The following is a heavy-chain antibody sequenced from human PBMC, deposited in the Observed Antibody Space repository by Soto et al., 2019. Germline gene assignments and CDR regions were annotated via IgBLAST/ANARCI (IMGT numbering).Heavy chain of an antibody. J-gene: IGHJ4*02. V-gene: IGHV1-3*01. Sequence: GASLKVSCKASGYTFTSYAMHWVRQAPGRRLEWMGWINAGNGNTKYSQKFQGRVTITRDTSASTAYMELSSLRSEDTAVYYCARSRLHDGYSYGPYYFDYWGQGTLVTVSS. CDR1: GYTFTSYA. CDR2: INAGNGNT. CDR3: ARSRLHDGYSYGPYYFDY. D-gene: IGHD5-18*01.